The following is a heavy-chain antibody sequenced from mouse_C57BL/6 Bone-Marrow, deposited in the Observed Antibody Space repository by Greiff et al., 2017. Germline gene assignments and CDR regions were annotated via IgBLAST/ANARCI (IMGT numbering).Heavy chain of an antibody. D-gene: IGHD1-1*01. Sequence: VQLQQSGAELVKPGASVKLSCKASGYTFTSYWMHWVKQRPGQGLEWIGMIHPNSGSTNYNEKFKSKATLTVDKSSSTAYMQLSSLTSEDSAVYYWASHYYGSSYRYFDVWGTGTTVTVSS. J-gene: IGHJ1*03. V-gene: IGHV1-64*01. CDR1: GYTFTSYW. CDR2: IHPNSGST. CDR3: ASHYYGSSYRYFDV.